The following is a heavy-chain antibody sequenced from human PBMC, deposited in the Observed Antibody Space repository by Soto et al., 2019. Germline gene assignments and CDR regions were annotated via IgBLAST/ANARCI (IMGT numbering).Heavy chain of an antibody. J-gene: IGHJ4*02. Sequence: GGSLRLSCAASGFTFSSYWMHWVRQAPGKGLVWVSRINVDGRRTNYADSVKGRFTISRDNAKNSLYLQMNSLRAEDTAVYYCTSVPGFYWGQGTLVTVSS. CDR3: TSVPGFY. V-gene: IGHV3-74*01. CDR2: INVDGRRT. CDR1: GFTFSSYW.